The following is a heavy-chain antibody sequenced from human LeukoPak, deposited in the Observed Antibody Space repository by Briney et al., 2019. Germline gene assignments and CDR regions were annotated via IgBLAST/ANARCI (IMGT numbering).Heavy chain of an antibody. J-gene: IGHJ3*02. D-gene: IGHD1-7*01. CDR3: AKDPRKVGTPTYDAFDI. V-gene: IGHV1-46*01. CDR1: GYSFTSYY. CDR2: INASGDTT. Sequence: ASVKVSCKASGYSFTSYYLHWVRQAPGQGLEWLGIINASGDTTTYAQTFQGRVTMTRDTSTSAVDMEVSYLRAEGPSVYFWAKDPRKVGTPTYDAFDIWGQGTMVTVSS.